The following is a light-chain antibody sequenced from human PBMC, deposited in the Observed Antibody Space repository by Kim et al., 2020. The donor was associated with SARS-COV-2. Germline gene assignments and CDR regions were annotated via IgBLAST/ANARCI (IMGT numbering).Light chain of an antibody. CDR2: DAS. V-gene: IGKV1-5*01. CDR3: QQYNTYPYT. Sequence: ASIGDRVTITCRASQSVTNWLAWYQQKPGKAPKTLIYDASTLESGVPSRFSGGGSGTEFTLTISSLQPDDFATYYCQQYNTYPYTFGQGTKLEI. CDR1: QSVTNW. J-gene: IGKJ2*01.